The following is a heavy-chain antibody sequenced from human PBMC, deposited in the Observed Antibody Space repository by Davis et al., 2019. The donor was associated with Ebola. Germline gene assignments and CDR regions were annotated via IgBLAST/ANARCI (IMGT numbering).Heavy chain of an antibody. CDR2: IIPIFGTA. V-gene: IGHV1-69*13. D-gene: IGHD6-6*01. CDR3: ARGLGAARHDYYYYYGMDV. Sequence: SVKVSCKASGGTFSSYAISWVRQAPGQGLEWMGGIIPIFGTANYAQKFQGRVTITADESTSTAYMELSSLRSEDTAVYYCARGLGAARHDYYYYYGMDVWGKGTTVTVSS. J-gene: IGHJ6*04. CDR1: GGTFSSYA.